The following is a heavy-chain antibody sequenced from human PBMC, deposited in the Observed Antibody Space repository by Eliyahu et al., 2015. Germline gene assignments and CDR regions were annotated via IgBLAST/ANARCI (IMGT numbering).Heavy chain of an antibody. V-gene: IGHV5-51*01. Sequence: EVQLVQSGAEVKKPGESLKISCXXSGYSFTXYXIGWXXQMPGKGLEWMGIIYPGDSDTRYSPSFQGQVTISADKSISTAYLQWSSLKASDTAMYYCARTFGQWLVLGTLFDAFDIWGQGTMVTVSS. J-gene: IGHJ3*02. CDR3: ARTFGQWLVLGTLFDAFDI. D-gene: IGHD6-19*01. CDR1: GYSFTXYX. CDR2: IYPGDSDT.